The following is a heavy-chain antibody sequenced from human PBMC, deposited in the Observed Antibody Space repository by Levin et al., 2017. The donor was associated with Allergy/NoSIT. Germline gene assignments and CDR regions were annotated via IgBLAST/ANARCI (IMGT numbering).Heavy chain of an antibody. CDR1: GGTLRNYP. J-gene: IGHJ4*02. V-gene: IGHV1-69*01. D-gene: IGHD3-10*01. CDR3: ARPRGGFYGSGSFDS. CDR2: IIPAFAST. Sequence: KISCKAFGGTLRNYPISWVRQAPGQGLEWMGGIIPAFASTNYAQKFQGRVTITADESTRKAYMELRSLRSEDTAVYFCARPRGGFYGSGSFDSWGQGTLVTVSS.